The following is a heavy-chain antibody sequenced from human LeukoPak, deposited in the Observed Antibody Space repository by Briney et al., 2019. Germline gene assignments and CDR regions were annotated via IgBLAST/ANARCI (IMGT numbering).Heavy chain of an antibody. J-gene: IGHJ4*02. CDR3: AGAGGVYYFEY. V-gene: IGHV3-30-3*01. Sequence: GGSLRLSCTASGFTFSDNVMHWVRQTPAKGLEWVAVISDSGVNQYYADSVKGRFTISRDNSKNTLYLQMNSLRPEDTDVYYCAGAGGVYYFEYWGQGTQVTVSS. D-gene: IGHD2-8*02. CDR1: GFTFSDNV. CDR2: ISDSGVNQ.